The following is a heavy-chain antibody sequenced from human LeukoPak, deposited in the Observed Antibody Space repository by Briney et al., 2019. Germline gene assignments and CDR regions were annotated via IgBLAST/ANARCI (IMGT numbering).Heavy chain of an antibody. CDR1: GFTFSTYA. CDR2: ISYDGSNK. V-gene: IGHV3-30*04. D-gene: IGHD3-9*01. J-gene: IGHJ4*02. CDR3: ARALGYFDWYDY. Sequence: PGRSLRLSCAASGFTFSTYATPWVRQAPGKGLEWVAVISYDGSNKYYADPVKARFIISRDNSKNTLYLQMNSLRAADTAVYYCARALGYFDWYDYWGQGALVTVSS.